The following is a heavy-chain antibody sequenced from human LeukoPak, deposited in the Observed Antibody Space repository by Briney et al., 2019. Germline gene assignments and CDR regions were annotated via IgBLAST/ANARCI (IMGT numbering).Heavy chain of an antibody. CDR2: IYYSGST. J-gene: IGHJ6*03. V-gene: IGHV4-61*01. CDR3: ASHDYSNYGYYYYYMDV. Sequence: SETLSLTCTVSGYSISSDYYWSWIRQPPGKGLEWIGYIYYSGSTNYNPSLKSRVTISVDTSKNQFSLKLSSVTAADTAVYYCASHDYSNYGYYYYYMDVWGKGTTVTVSS. D-gene: IGHD4-11*01. CDR1: GYSISSDYY.